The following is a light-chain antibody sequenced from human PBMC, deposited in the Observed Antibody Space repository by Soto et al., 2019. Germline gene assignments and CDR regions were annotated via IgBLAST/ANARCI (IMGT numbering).Light chain of an antibody. CDR3: QQYGSSPWT. V-gene: IGKV3-20*01. CDR2: GAS. Sequence: EIVLTQSPGTLSLSPGERATLSCRASQSVSSSYLAWYQQAPGQAPRLLIYGASNRATGIPDRFSGSGSGTDFTLTISRLEPEDFAVYYCQQYGSSPWTFGQGTKVEIK. CDR1: QSVSSSY. J-gene: IGKJ1*01.